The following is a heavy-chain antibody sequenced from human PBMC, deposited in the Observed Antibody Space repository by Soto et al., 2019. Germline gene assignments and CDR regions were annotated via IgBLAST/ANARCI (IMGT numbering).Heavy chain of an antibody. V-gene: IGHV4-4*07. CDR2: IYSSGST. CDR3: ARGQRFSDWFDP. Sequence: SETLSLTCTVPGGTISGYYWTWIRQSAGGGLEWIGRIYSSGSTNYNPSLKSRVTISLDTSMNHFSLRLSSVTAADTAVYYCARGQRFSDWFDPWGQGTLVTVSS. J-gene: IGHJ5*02. CDR1: GGTISGYY. D-gene: IGHD3-3*01.